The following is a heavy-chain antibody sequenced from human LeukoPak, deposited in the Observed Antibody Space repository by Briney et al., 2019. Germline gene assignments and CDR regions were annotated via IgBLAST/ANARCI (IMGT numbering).Heavy chain of an antibody. CDR3: ARVRVTNNWFDP. Sequence: GGSLRLSCAASGFTFSSYCMSWVCQAPGKGLEWVANIKQDGSEKYYVDSVKGRFTISRDNAKNSLYLQMNSLRAEDTAVYYCARVRVTNNWFDPWGQGTLVTVSS. CDR1: GFTFSSYC. J-gene: IGHJ5*02. D-gene: IGHD4-17*01. CDR2: IKQDGSEK. V-gene: IGHV3-7*01.